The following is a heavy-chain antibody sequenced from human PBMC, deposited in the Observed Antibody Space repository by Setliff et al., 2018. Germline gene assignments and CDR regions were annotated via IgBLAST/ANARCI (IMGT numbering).Heavy chain of an antibody. CDR1: GESIRSNNW. V-gene: IGHV4-4*02. J-gene: IGHJ5*02. Sequence: PSETLSLTCTVSGESIRSNNWWNWVRQPPGKGLEWIGDIYQSGTTNYNPSLKSRVTMSADTSKNHSSLKLSSVSAADTSVYYCASRYCSSTNCWNWFDPWGQGTLVTVSS. CDR3: ASRYCSSTNCWNWFDP. D-gene: IGHD2-2*01. CDR2: IYQSGTT.